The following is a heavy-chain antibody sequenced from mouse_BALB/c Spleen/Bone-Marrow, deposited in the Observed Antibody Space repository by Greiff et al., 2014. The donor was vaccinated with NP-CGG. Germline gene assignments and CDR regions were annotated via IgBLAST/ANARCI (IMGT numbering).Heavy chain of an antibody. J-gene: IGHJ2*01. D-gene: IGHD1-1*01. V-gene: IGHV5-9-3*01. CDR2: ISSGGSYT. CDR3: ARHITTVVADY. Sequence: EVMLVESGGGLVKPGGSLKLSCAASGFTFSSYAMSWVRQTPEKRLEWVATISSGGSYTCYPDSVKGRFTISRDNAKNTLYLQMSSLRSEDTAMYYCARHITTVVADYWGQGTTLTVSS. CDR1: GFTFSSYA.